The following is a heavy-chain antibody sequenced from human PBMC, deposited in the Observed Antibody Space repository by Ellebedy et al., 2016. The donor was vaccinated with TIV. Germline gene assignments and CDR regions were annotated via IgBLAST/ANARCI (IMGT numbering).Heavy chain of an antibody. CDR2: IDPSDSYT. CDR3: ARHMNTAMTNDY. J-gene: IGHJ4*02. Sequence: KVSSKGSGYSFTTYWITWVRQMPGKGLEWGGRIDPSDSYTNYSPTFQGHVTISTDKFNSTAHLQWSSLKASDTAMYYCARHMNTAMTNDYWGQGTLVTVSS. D-gene: IGHD5-18*01. V-gene: IGHV5-10-1*01. CDR1: GYSFTTYW.